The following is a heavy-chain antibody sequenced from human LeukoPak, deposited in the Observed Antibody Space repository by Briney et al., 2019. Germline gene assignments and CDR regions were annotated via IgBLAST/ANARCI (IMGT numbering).Heavy chain of an antibody. Sequence: SETLSLTCTVSGDSISSSSYYWDWIRQPPGKGLEWIGSTFYSGSTYYNPSLKSRATISVDTSKNQFSLKLSSVSAADTAVYYCARTTEAHSWRTRYYDYYMDVWGKGTTVTVSS. CDR1: GDSISSSSYY. CDR3: ARTTEAHSWRTRYYDYYMDV. CDR2: TFYSGST. V-gene: IGHV4-39*01. D-gene: IGHD6-13*01. J-gene: IGHJ6*03.